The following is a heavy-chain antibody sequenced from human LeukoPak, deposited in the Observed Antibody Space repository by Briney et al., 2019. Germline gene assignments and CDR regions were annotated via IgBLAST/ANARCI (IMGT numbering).Heavy chain of an antibody. J-gene: IGHJ6*02. V-gene: IGHV7-4-1*02. CDR2: INTNTGNP. CDR1: GYTFTSYA. Sequence: ASVKVSCKASGYTFTSYAMDWVRQAPGQGLEWMGWINTNTGNPTYAQGFTGRFVFSLDTSVSTAYLQISSLKAEDTAVYYCARNSGPWYYYYYGMDVWGQGTTVTVSS. CDR3: ARNSGPWYYYYYGMDV. D-gene: IGHD6-19*01.